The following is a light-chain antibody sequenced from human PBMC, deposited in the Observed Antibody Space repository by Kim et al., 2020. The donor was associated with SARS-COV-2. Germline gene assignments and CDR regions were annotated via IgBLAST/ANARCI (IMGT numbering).Light chain of an antibody. CDR3: AAWDDSLNGPG. CDR2: SNN. J-gene: IGLJ2*01. Sequence: QSVLTQPPSASGTPGQRVTISCSGSSSNIGSNTVNWYQQFPGTAPKLLIYSNNQRPSGVPDRFSGSKSGTSASLAISGLQSEDEADYYCAAWDDSLNGPGFGGGTQLTVL. V-gene: IGLV1-44*01. CDR1: SSNIGSNT.